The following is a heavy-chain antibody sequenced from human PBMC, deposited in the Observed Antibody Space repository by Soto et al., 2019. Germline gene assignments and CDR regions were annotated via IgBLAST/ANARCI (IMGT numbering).Heavy chain of an antibody. V-gene: IGHV4-59*11. CDR2: IYYSGST. J-gene: IGHJ4*02. CDR3: EGEEGKRGLRSGSDF. D-gene: IGHD5-18*01. CDR1: GGSIRGLC. Sequence: VAGGSIRGLCWRWIRQPTGKGLEWIGYIYYSGSTNYNPSLKSRVTISVDTSKNQFSLKLSSVTAADTAFYFFEGEEGKRGLRSGSDFWRKRTLVTVSS.